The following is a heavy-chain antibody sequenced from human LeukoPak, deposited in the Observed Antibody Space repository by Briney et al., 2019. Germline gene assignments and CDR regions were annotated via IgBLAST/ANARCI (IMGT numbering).Heavy chain of an antibody. CDR3: ARLYSGSSNS. D-gene: IGHD6-6*01. CDR1: GFTVSSNY. Sequence: QTGGSLRLSCAASGFTVSSNYMTWVRQAPGKGLEWVSVIYSGGSTYYTDSVKGRFTISRDISKNTVYLQMNSLRAEDSAMYYCARLYSGSSNSWGQGTLVTVSS. CDR2: IYSGGST. V-gene: IGHV3-53*01. J-gene: IGHJ4*02.